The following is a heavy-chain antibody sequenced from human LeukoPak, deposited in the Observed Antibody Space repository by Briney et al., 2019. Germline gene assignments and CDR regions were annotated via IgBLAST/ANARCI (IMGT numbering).Heavy chain of an antibody. CDR3: ARDNRLGGSGYYREIDY. CDR1: GFTFSSYG. CDR2: ISYDGSNK. V-gene: IGHV3-30*03. J-gene: IGHJ4*02. Sequence: GRSLRLSCAASGFTFSSYGMHWVRQAPGKGLEWVAVISYDGSNKYYADSVKGRFTISRDNSKNTLYLQMNSLRAEDTAVYYCARDNRLGGSGYYREIDYWGQGTLVTVSS. D-gene: IGHD3-22*01.